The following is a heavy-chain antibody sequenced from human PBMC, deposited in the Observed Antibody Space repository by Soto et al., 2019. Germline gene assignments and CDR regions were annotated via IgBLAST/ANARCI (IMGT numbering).Heavy chain of an antibody. V-gene: IGHV5-51*01. Sequence: GESLEISCKASGYTFTSYWIGWVRQMPGKGLEWLGIIYHSNSETRFSPSFQGQVTLSADKSIFTAYLQWSSLKASDTAMYYCARQGYYYDSYSFGYWGQGTLVTVSS. D-gene: IGHD3-22*01. CDR1: GYTFTSYW. CDR3: ARQGYYYDSYSFGY. CDR2: IYHSNSET. J-gene: IGHJ4*02.